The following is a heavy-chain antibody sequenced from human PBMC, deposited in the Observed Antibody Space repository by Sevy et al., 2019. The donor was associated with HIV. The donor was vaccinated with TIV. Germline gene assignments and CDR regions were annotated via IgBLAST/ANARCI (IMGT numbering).Heavy chain of an antibody. D-gene: IGHD6-13*01. J-gene: IGHJ4*02. CDR3: ATPGVWYDEG. CDR1: GGSISSSSYY. Sequence: SETLSLTCTVSGGSISSSSYYWGWIRQPPGKGLEWIGSIYYSGSTYYNPSLKSRVTISVDTSKNQFSLKLSSVTAADTAVYYCATPGVWYDEGWGQGTLVTVSS. CDR2: IYYSGST. V-gene: IGHV4-39*01.